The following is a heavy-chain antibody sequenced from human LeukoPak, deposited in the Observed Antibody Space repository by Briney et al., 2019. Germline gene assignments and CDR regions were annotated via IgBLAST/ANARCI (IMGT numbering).Heavy chain of an antibody. CDR2: LHHNGGT. CDR1: SDSLSSSY. V-gene: IGHV4-59*08. J-gene: IGHJ5*02. Sequence: SVNLSLTCTVSSDSLSSSYWSWIRKSPGKGLEWIGYLHHNGGTNDNTSLKSRATISVDTSQTKFFLTMTSVTAADSAVYYCARALVRGLVGPQFDPCGQRILWTVSS. CDR3: ARALVRGLVGPQFDP. D-gene: IGHD3-10*01.